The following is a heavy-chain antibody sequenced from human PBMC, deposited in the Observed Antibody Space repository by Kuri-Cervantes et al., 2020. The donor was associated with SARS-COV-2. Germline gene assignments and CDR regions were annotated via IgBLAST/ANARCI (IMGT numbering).Heavy chain of an antibody. D-gene: IGHD3-16*02. J-gene: IGHJ4*02. Sequence: SETLSLTCAVSGYSISSGYYWGWIRQPPGKGLEWIGSIYYSGSTNYNPSLKSRVTISVDTSKNQFSLKLSSVTAADTAVYYCFLGELSSEYWGQGTLVTVSS. V-gene: IGHV4-38-2*01. CDR1: GYSISSGYY. CDR3: FLGELSSEY. CDR2: IYYSGST.